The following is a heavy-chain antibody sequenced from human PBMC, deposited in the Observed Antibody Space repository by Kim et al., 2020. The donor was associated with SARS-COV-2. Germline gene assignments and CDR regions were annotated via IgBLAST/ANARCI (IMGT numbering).Heavy chain of an antibody. CDR3: AGTVAGANLGR. V-gene: IGHV3-7*01. CDR2: IGQNENQK. J-gene: IGHJ1*01. Sequence: GGSLRLSCAASGFNFGSEWLSWVRQGPGGGLEWVAQIGQNENQKYYVDSVKGRFTIARDNTKKSVFLQMNSLRTEDTAVYFCAGTVAGANLGRWGQGALV. CDR1: GFNFGSEW. D-gene: IGHD7-27*01.